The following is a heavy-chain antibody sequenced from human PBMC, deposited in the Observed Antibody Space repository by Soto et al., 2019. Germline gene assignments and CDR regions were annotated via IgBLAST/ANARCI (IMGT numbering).Heavy chain of an antibody. CDR2: ISKSSRTI. Sequence: PGGSLRLSCAASGFIFSSSGMTWVRHAPGKGLEWLSYISKSSRTIYYADSVKGRFTISRDNAKNSLYLQMNSLRVEDTAIYYCTKDYTAWGQGTLVTVSS. CDR1: GFIFSSSG. V-gene: IGHV3-48*01. CDR3: TKDYTA. D-gene: IGHD2-2*02. J-gene: IGHJ4*02.